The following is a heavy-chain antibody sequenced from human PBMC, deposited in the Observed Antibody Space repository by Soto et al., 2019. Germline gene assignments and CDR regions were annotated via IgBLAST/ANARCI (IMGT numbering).Heavy chain of an antibody. J-gene: IGHJ5*02. Sequence: PSETLSLTCAVSGGSISRGGYSWSWIRQPPGKGLEWIGYIYHSGSTYYNPSLKSRVTISVDRSKNQFSLKLSSVTAADTAVYYCAMGLQWFGELFGWFDPWGQGTLVXVSS. CDR3: AMGLQWFGELFGWFDP. CDR1: GGSISRGGYS. V-gene: IGHV4-30-2*01. CDR2: IYHSGST. D-gene: IGHD3-10*01.